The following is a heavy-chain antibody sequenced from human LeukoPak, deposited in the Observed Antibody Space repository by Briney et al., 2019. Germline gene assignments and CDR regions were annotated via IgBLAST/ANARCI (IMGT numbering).Heavy chain of an antibody. CDR1: GGSISSSSYY. D-gene: IGHD4-11*01. J-gene: IGHJ6*02. CDR2: IYYSGST. Sequence: QSSETLSLTCTVSGGSISSSSYYWGWIRQPPGKGLEWIGSIYYSGSTYYNPSLKSRVTISVDTSKNQFSLKLSSVTAADTAVYYCARVTVYYYYGMDVWGQGTTVTVSS. V-gene: IGHV4-39*07. CDR3: ARVTVYYYYGMDV.